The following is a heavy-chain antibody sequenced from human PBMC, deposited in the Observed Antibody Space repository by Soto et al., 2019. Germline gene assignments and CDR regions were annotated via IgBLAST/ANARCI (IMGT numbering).Heavy chain of an antibody. V-gene: IGHV4-30-4*01. D-gene: IGHD4-17*01. J-gene: IGHJ3*02. Sequence: SETLSLTCTVSGGSISSGDYYWIWIRQPPGKGLEWIGYIYYSGSTYYNPSLKSRVTISVDTSKNQFSLKLSSVTAADTAVYYCARVQVLGTVTPVDAFDIWGQGTMVTVSS. CDR1: GGSISSGDYY. CDR3: ARVQVLGTVTPVDAFDI. CDR2: IYYSGST.